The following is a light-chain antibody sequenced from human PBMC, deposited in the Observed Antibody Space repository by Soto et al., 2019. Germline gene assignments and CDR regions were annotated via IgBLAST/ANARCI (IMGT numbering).Light chain of an antibody. CDR2: GNS. J-gene: IGLJ2*01. V-gene: IGLV1-40*01. Sequence: QSVLTQPPSVSGAPGQRVTISCTGSSSNIGGGYDVHWYQQLPGTAPKLLIYGNSNRPSGVPDRFSGSKSGTSASLAITGLQAEDDADYYCQSYDSSMSAVVFGGGTKLTVL. CDR1: SSNIGGGYD. CDR3: QSYDSSMSAVV.